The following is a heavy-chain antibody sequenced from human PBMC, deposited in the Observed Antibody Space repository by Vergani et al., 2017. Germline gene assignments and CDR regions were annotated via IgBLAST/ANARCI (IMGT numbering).Heavy chain of an antibody. D-gene: IGHD6-19*01. J-gene: IGHJ3*02. V-gene: IGHV3-23*01. CDR2: LSASDRRT. CDR1: GFTLSNYD. Sequence: VQLLESGGGVVQRGGSLRLSCATSGFTLSNYDMQWIRQGPGKGLEWVSTLSASDRRTHYADSVKGRFTISRDNSKNTLFLQMNSLRPEDTAVYYFAKVGRSEVAGTFGAFDIWGQGTMVTVSS. CDR3: AKVGRSEVAGTFGAFDI.